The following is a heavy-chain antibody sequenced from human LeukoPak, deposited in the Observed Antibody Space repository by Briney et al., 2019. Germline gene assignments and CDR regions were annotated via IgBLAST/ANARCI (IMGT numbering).Heavy chain of an antibody. CDR2: IYYSGST. CDR3: ARATADAFDI. J-gene: IGHJ3*02. V-gene: IGHV4-39*07. Sequence: SETLSLTCTVSGGSISSSSYYWGWIRQPPGKGLEWIGSIYYSGSTYYNPSLKSRVTISVDTSKNQFSLKLSSVTAADTAVYYCARATADAFDIWGQGTMVTVSS. CDR1: GGSISSSSYY.